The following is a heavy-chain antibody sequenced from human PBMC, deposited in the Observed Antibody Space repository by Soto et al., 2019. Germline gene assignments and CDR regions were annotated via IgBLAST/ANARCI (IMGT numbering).Heavy chain of an antibody. CDR1: GGSFSGYY. Sequence: SETLSLTCAVYGGSFSGYYWSWIRQPPGKGLEWIGEINHSGSTNYNPSLKSRVTISVDTSKNQFSLKLSSVTATDTAVYYCARIPINPGYGDNGGSYYYYSLDVWGRGTTVTVSS. D-gene: IGHD4-17*01. J-gene: IGHJ6*02. CDR2: INHSGST. CDR3: ARIPINPGYGDNGGSYYYYSLDV. V-gene: IGHV4-34*01.